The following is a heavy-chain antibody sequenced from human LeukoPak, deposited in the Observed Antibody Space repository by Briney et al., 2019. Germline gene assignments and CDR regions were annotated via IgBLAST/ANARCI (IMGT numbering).Heavy chain of an antibody. CDR2: IYPGDSDT. D-gene: IGHD6-13*01. J-gene: IGHJ4*02. CDR1: GYSFTSYW. V-gene: IGHV5-51*01. Sequence: GESLKISCKGSGYSFTSYWIGWVRQMPGKGLEWMGIIYPGDSDTRYSASFQGQVTISADKYISTAYLQWSSLKASATAMYYCARLIAAAGNCFDYWGQGTLVTVSS. CDR3: ARLIAAAGNCFDY.